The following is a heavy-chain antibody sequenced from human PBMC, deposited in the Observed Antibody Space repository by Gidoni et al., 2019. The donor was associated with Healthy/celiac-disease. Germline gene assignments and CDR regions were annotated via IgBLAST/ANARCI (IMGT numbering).Heavy chain of an antibody. Sequence: EVQLLESGGGLVQPGGSLRLSCAASGFTFSSYAMSWVRQAPGKGLEWVSAISGSGGSTYYADSVKGRFTISRDNSKNTLYLQMNSLRAEDTAVYYCAKFEYYYDSSAGWFDPWGQGTLVTVSS. J-gene: IGHJ5*02. CDR1: GFTFSSYA. CDR2: ISGSGGST. CDR3: AKFEYYYDSSAGWFDP. V-gene: IGHV3-23*01. D-gene: IGHD3-22*01.